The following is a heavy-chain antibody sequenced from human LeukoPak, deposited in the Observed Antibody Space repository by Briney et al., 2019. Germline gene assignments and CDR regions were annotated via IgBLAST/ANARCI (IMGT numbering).Heavy chain of an antibody. Sequence: ASVTVSCTASGYTFTSYHMHWVRQAPGQGLEWMGLINLSGGSTTYAQRFQGRVTLTRDTSTSTVHMELSSLRSEDTAVYYCARDYVDDIPMIKDYWGQGTLVTVSS. D-gene: IGHD2-8*01. CDR2: INLSGGST. V-gene: IGHV1-46*01. J-gene: IGHJ4*02. CDR1: GYTFTSYH. CDR3: ARDYVDDIPMIKDY.